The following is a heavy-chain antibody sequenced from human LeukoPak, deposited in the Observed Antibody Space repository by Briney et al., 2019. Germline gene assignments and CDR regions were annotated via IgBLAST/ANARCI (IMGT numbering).Heavy chain of an antibody. CDR2: ISGSGGST. Sequence: GGSLRLSCAASGFTFSSYAMSWVRQAPGKGLEWVSAISGSGGSTYYADSVKGRFTISRDNSKNTLYLQMNSLRAEDTAVYYCAKDPRPTMIVVVTPFDYRGQGTLVTVSS. CDR1: GFTFSSYA. V-gene: IGHV3-23*01. D-gene: IGHD3-22*01. J-gene: IGHJ4*02. CDR3: AKDPRPTMIVVVTPFDY.